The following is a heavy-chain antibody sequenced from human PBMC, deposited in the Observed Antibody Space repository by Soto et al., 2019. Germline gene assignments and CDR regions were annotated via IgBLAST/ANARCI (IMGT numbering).Heavy chain of an antibody. J-gene: IGHJ5*02. CDR3: AMLFDYYDSSGYYYNWFDP. CDR2: GGT. D-gene: IGHD3-22*01. V-gene: IGHV1-2*02. Sequence: GGTNYAQKFQGRVTMTRDTSISTAYMELSRLRSDDTAVYYCAMLFDYYDSSGYYYNWFDPWGQGTLVTVSS.